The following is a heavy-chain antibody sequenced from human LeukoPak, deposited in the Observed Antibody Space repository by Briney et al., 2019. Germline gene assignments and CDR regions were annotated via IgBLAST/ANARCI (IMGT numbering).Heavy chain of an antibody. CDR1: GFTFSSYE. V-gene: IGHV3-48*03. CDR3: ARGLLFYYDSSGYQNSDY. CDR2: ISSSGSTI. D-gene: IGHD3-22*01. J-gene: IGHJ4*02. Sequence: GGSLRLSCAASGFTFSSYEMSWVRQAPGKGLEWVSYISSSGSTIYYADSVKGRFTISRDNAKNSLYLQMNSLRAEDTAVYYCARGLLFYYDSSGYQNSDYWGQGTLVTVSS.